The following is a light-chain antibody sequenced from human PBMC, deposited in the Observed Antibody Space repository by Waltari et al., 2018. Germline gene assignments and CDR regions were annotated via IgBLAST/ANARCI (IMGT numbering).Light chain of an antibody. CDR1: RGINLGTYG. CDR3: MIWHGSAAV. J-gene: IGLJ7*01. V-gene: IGLV5-45*04. CDR2: YKSDSDK. Sequence: ALDHPSSLTASPGASACLSCPMCRGINLGTYGTYWYPQKPESPPQYLLRYKSDSDKQQGSGVPSRFSGSKDVSANAGILLISGLQSEDEADYYCMIWHGSAAVFGGGTQLTVL.